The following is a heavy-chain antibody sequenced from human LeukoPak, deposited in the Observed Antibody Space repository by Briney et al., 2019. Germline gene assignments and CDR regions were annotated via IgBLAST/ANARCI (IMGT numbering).Heavy chain of an antibody. D-gene: IGHD6-13*01. V-gene: IGHV3-23*01. CDR1: GFTFSNYA. CDR3: AKERDKRAAAGQFDY. CDR2: ISGSGGST. Sequence: PGGSLRLSCAASGFTFSNYAMSWVRQAPGQGLEWVSAISGSGGSTYYADSVKDHFTISRDNSKNTLYLQMNSLRAEDTAVYYCAKERDKRAAAGQFDYWGQGTLVTVSS. J-gene: IGHJ4*02.